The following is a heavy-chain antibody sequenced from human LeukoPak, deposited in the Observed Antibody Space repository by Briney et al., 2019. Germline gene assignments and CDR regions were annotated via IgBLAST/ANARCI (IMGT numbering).Heavy chain of an antibody. V-gene: IGHV1-24*01. CDR1: GFTLTELS. CDR3: ATNTLNYYGSGSLYNWFDP. J-gene: IGHJ5*02. CDR2: FDPEDGET. D-gene: IGHD3-10*01. Sequence: ASVKVSCKVSGFTLTELSMHWVRQAPRKGLEWMGGFDPEDGETIYAQKFQGRVTMTEDTSTDTAYMELSSLRSEDTAVYYCATNTLNYYGSGSLYNWFDPWGQGTLVTVSS.